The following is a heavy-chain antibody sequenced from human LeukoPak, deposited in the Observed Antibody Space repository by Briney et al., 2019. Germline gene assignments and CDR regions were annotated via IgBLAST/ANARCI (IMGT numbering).Heavy chain of an antibody. J-gene: IGHJ4*02. Sequence: GASVKVSCKASGYTFTSYGISWVRPAPGQGLAWMGWISAYNGNTNYAQKLQGRVTMTTDTSTSTAYMELRSLRSDDTAVYYCARNSRYGMMVDYWGQGTLVTVSS. V-gene: IGHV1-18*01. CDR2: ISAYNGNT. CDR1: GYTFTSYG. CDR3: ARNSRYGMMVDY. D-gene: IGHD2-8*01.